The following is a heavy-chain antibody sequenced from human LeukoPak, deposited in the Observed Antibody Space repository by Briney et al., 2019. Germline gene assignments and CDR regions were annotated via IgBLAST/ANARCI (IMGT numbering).Heavy chain of an antibody. D-gene: IGHD3-9*01. CDR2: IYYSGST. Sequence: PSQTLSLTCTVSGGSISSGDYYWSWIRQPPGKGLEWIGYIYYSGSTYYNPSLKSRVTISVDTSKNQFSLKLSSVTAADTAVYYCARAYDILTGYYPYYFDYWGQGTLVTVSS. V-gene: IGHV4-30-4*08. J-gene: IGHJ4*02. CDR1: GGSISSGDYY. CDR3: ARAYDILTGYYPYYFDY.